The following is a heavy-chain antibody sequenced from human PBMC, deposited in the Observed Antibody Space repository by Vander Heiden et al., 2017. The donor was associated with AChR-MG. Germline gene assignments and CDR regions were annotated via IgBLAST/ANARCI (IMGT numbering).Heavy chain of an antibody. CDR3: ARHGSGYWRDMDV. Sequence: QLQLQESGPGLVKPSETLSLTCTVPGGSISSSSYYWGWIRQPPGKGLEWIGSIYYSGSTYYNPSLKSRFTLSVDTSKNQFSLKLGSVTAADTAVYYCARHGSGYWRDMDVWGKGTTVTVSS. CDR1: GGSISSSSYY. J-gene: IGHJ6*03. D-gene: IGHD2-8*02. V-gene: IGHV4-39*01. CDR2: IYYSGST.